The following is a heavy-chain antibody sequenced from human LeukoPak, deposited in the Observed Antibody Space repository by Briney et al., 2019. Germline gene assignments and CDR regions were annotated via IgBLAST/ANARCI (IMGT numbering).Heavy chain of an antibody. CDR1: GYTFTGCY. CDR2: INPNNSGT. J-gene: IGHJ4*02. CDR3: ARVSIAVAGTPFDH. Sequence: ASVKVSCKASGYTFTGCYMHWVRQAPGPGLELMGCINPNNSGTNYAQKFQGSVTMTRDTSISTAYMEQSSLRSDDTAVYYCARVSIAVAGTPFDHWGQGTLVTVSS. V-gene: IGHV1-2*02. D-gene: IGHD6-19*01.